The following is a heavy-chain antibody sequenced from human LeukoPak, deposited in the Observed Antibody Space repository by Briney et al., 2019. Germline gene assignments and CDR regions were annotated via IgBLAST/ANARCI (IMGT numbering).Heavy chain of an antibody. Sequence: SSYGMHWVRQAPGKGLEWIGSIDYIGTTDYNPSLTSRVTISADTSKRQSSLQLNSVTAADTAVYYCARVYGSGSYYWFDPWGQGTLVTVSS. D-gene: IGHD3-10*01. CDR2: IDYIGTT. CDR3: ARVYGSGSYYWFDP. V-gene: IGHV4-39*01. CDR1: SSYG. J-gene: IGHJ5*02.